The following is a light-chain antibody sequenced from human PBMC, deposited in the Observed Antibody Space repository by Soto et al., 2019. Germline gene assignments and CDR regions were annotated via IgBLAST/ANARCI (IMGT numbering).Light chain of an antibody. CDR1: QSVSNN. CDR3: QQYNNWPRT. Sequence: EIVMTQSPATLSVSPGERATLSCRASQSVSNNLDWYQQKPGQAPRLLIYGASTRATGIPARFSGSGSGTEFTLTISSLQSEDFAVYYCQQYNNWPRTFGQGTKVDIK. CDR2: GAS. J-gene: IGKJ1*01. V-gene: IGKV3-15*01.